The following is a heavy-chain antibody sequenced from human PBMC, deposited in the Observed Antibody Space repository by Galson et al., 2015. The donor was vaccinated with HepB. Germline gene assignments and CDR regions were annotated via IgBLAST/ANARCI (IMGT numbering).Heavy chain of an antibody. J-gene: IGHJ4*02. D-gene: IGHD1-26*01. Sequence: SVKVSCKASGYTFTDYYMHWVRQAPGQGLEWMGWINPNSGDTNYAQNFQGWVTMTRDTSISTAYMELSRLTPDDTAVYYCASGGRRGSPEDYFDLWGQGTLVTVSS. CDR1: GYTFTDYY. CDR3: ASGGRRGSPEDYFDL. CDR2: INPNSGDT. V-gene: IGHV1-2*04.